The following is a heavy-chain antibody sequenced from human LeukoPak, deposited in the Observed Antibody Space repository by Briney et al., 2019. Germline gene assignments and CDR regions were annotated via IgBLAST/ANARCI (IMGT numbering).Heavy chain of an antibody. D-gene: IGHD5-24*01. J-gene: IGHJ4*02. CDR2: IYTSGST. CDR3: ARTRRDGYNYRFDY. Sequence: SETLSLTCTVSGGSISSYYWSWIRQPPGKGLEWIGYIYTSGSTNYNPSLKSRVTISVDTSKNQFSLKLSSVTAADTAVYYCARTRRDGYNYRFDYWGQGTLVTVSS. CDR1: GGSISSYY. V-gene: IGHV4-4*09.